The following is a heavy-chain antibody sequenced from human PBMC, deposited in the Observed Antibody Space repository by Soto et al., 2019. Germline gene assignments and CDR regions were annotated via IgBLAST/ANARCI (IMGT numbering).Heavy chain of an antibody. D-gene: IGHD2-15*01. CDR3: ARGFLCSGGSCYDH. Sequence: QVQLQESGPGLVKPSQTLSLTCTVSGGSISRGGYYWSWIRQHPGKGLEWIGYIYYSGSTYYNPSLKSRVTISVDTSKNQFSLKLSSVTAADTAVYYCARGFLCSGGSCYDHWGQGTLVTVSS. CDR1: GGSISRGGYY. V-gene: IGHV4-31*03. J-gene: IGHJ4*02. CDR2: IYYSGST.